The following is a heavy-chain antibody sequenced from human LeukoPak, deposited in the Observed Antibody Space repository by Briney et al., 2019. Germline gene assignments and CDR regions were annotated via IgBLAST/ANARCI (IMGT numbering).Heavy chain of an antibody. J-gene: IGHJ3*02. CDR2: IYYTGNT. CDR1: GDSITGYY. V-gene: IGHV4-39*07. D-gene: IGHD2-8*01. CDR3: TESDGYGVIRI. Sequence: SETLSLACSVSGDSITGYYWGWIRQPPGKGLEWIGNIYYTGNTYYNSSLKSRVTISLDTSKNQFSLQVISLTAADTAAYYCTESDGYGVIRICGRGTMVTVSS.